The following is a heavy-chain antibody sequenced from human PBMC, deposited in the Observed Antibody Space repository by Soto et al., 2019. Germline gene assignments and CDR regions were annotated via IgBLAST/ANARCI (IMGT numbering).Heavy chain of an antibody. V-gene: IGHV3-23*01. CDR3: AKEQQSSGLDGLDY. CDR2: ISVSGGQT. Sequence: PGGSLRLSCTAAGFTFRNHAMNWVLQAPGKGLEWVSSISVSGGQTFYADAIKGRFTISRDNSKNTLLLQMSSLSDEDTALYYCAKEQQSSGLDGLDYWGQGTLVTVSS. CDR1: GFTFRNHA. D-gene: IGHD5-12*01. J-gene: IGHJ4*02.